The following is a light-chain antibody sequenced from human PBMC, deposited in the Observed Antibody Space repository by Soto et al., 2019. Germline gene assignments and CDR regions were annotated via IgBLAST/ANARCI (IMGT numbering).Light chain of an antibody. J-gene: IGLJ1*01. CDR2: TIT. Sequence: QSVMTQPPSVSGAPGQRVTISCTGSSSNIGSTYDVQWYQQLPGTAPKLLIYTITKRPSGVPDRFSGSKSDNTASLTISGLQADDEADYYCCSYAGSSSYVFGTGTQLTVL. CDR3: CSYAGSSSYV. V-gene: IGLV1-40*01. CDR1: SSNIGSTYD.